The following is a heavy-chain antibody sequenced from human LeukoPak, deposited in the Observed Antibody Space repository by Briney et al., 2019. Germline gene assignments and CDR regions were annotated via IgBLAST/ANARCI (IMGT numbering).Heavy chain of an antibody. CDR2: ISPGGHTV. D-gene: IGHD6-19*01. J-gene: IGHJ4*02. Sequence: KSGGSLRPSCAASGFTFSDYHMNWIRQAPGKGLEWVSYISPGGHTVYFADSVKGRFTLSRDNAKNSLSLQMNSLTAEDTAVYYCAAGRDIAVAGPGGYFDYWGQGTLVTVSS. CDR3: AAGRDIAVAGPGGYFDY. CDR1: GFTFSDYH. V-gene: IGHV3-11*01.